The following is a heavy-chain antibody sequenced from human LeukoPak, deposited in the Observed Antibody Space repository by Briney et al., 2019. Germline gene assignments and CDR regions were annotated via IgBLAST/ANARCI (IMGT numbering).Heavy chain of an antibody. CDR2: IYSGGST. CDR3: AKVAPGIAAAGDPFDY. D-gene: IGHD6-13*01. Sequence: GGSLRLSCAASGFTVSSNYMSWVRQAPGKGLEWVSVIYSGGSTYYADSVKGRFTISRDNSKNTLYLQMNSLRAEDTAVYYCAKVAPGIAAAGDPFDYWGQGTLVTVSS. V-gene: IGHV3-66*01. J-gene: IGHJ4*02. CDR1: GFTVSSNY.